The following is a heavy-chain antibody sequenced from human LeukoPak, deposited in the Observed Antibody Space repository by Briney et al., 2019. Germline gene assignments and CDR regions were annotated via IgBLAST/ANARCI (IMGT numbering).Heavy chain of an antibody. CDR2: IRPDGSEG. V-gene: IGHV3-7*01. J-gene: IGHJ4*02. Sequence: GGSLRLSCTGSGFTFGDYAMTWVRQAPGKGLEWVATIRPDGSEGYYADSVRGRFTISRDNSKNSFYLQMSSLRAEDTGVFYCARDVAYSAFDYWGQGTLVTVSS. D-gene: IGHD2-21*01. CDR3: ARDVAYSAFDY. CDR1: GFTFGDYA.